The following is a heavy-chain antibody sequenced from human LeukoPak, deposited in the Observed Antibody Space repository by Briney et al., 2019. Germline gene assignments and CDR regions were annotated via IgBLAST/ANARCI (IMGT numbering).Heavy chain of an antibody. D-gene: IGHD3-3*02. J-gene: IGHJ6*02. CDR2: IYHSGST. CDR3: ARVRRVIFGVVIIPIGMDV. CDR1: GGSLSSSNW. V-gene: IGHV4-4*02. Sequence: SGTPSLTRAVSGGSLSSSNWGGWGRQPPGKGLEWVGGIYHSGSTNYNPSLKSRVTISVDKSKNQFSLKLSSVTAADTAVYYCARVRRVIFGVVIIPIGMDVWGQGTTVTVSS.